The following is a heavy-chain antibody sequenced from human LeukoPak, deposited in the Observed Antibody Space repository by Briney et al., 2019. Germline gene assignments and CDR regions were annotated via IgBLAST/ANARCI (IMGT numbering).Heavy chain of an antibody. CDR2: ISRSSSYT. Sequence: PGGPLRLSCAASGFTFSDYYMSWIRQAPGKGLEWVSYISRSSSYTNYADSVKGRFTISRDNAKNSLYLQMNSLRAEDTAVYYCAAAYCGGDCYSGAGAFDIWGQGTMVTVST. V-gene: IGHV3-11*03. D-gene: IGHD2-21*02. CDR1: GFTFSDYY. J-gene: IGHJ3*02. CDR3: AAAYCGGDCYSGAGAFDI.